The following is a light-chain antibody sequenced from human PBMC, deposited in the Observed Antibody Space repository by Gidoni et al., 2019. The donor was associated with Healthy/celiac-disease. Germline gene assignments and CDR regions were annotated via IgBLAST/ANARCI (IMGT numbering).Light chain of an antibody. V-gene: IGKV3-20*01. CDR1: QSVSSSY. CDR2: GAS. J-gene: IGKJ1*01. Sequence: EIVWTQSPGTLSLSPGERATLSRRASQSVSSSYLAWYQQKPGQAPRLLIYGASSRATGIPARFSGSGSGTDFTLTISRLEPEDFAVYYCQQYGSSPSTFGQGTKVEIK. CDR3: QQYGSSPST.